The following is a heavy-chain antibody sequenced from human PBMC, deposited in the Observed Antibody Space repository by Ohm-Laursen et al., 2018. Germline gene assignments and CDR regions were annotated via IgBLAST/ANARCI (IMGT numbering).Heavy chain of an antibody. V-gene: IGHV3-11*04. D-gene: IGHD3-10*01. CDR1: GFTFSDYY. J-gene: IGHJ6*02. CDR2: ISSSGSTI. CDR3: AREGPRAISYYGSGSSDYYYYGLDV. Sequence: SLRLSCSAPGFTFSDYYMSWIRQAPGKGLEWVSYISSSGSTIYYADSVKGRFTISRDNAKNSLHLQMNSLRAEDTAVYYCAREGPRAISYYGSGSSDYYYYGLDVWGQGTTVTVSS.